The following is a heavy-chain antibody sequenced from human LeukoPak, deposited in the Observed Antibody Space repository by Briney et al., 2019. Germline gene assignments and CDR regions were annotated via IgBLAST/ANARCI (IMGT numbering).Heavy chain of an antibody. CDR2: VFSDGRT. CDR3: ARGDFDY. Sequence: GGSLRLSCAASGITVNTNYMSWVRQAPGKGLEWVSNVFSDGRTLYADSVKGRLTISRDSSKNSIFLQMNSLRAEDTAVYYCARGDFDYWGQGTLVTVSS. J-gene: IGHJ4*02. V-gene: IGHV3-53*01. CDR1: GITVNTNY.